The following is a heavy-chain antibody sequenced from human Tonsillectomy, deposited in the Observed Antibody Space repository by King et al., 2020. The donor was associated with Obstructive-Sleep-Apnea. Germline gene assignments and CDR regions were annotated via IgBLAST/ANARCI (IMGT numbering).Heavy chain of an antibody. D-gene: IGHD6-19*01. Sequence: VQLVESGAEVKKPGESLRISCKGSGYSFTSYWINWVRQMSGKGLEWMGMIDPSDSYTNYSPSLQGHVTIPADKSISTAYLQWSSLKASDTAMYYCARRYSSGWYDNGMDVWAQGTTVTVSS. V-gene: IGHV5-10-1*03. J-gene: IGHJ6*02. CDR1: GYSFTSYW. CDR2: IDPSDSYT. CDR3: ARRYSSGWYDNGMDV.